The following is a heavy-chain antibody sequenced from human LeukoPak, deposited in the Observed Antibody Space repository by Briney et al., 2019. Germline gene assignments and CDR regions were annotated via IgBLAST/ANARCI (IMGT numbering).Heavy chain of an antibody. CDR2: IYYSGST. CDR1: GGSISSSSYY. Sequence: KTSETLSLTCTFSGGSISSSSYYWGWIRQPPGKGLEWIGSIYYSGSTYYNPSLKSRVTISVDTSKSQFSLKLSSVTAADPAVYYCARQEDSSGYPDYWGQGTLVTVSS. D-gene: IGHD3-22*01. J-gene: IGHJ4*02. V-gene: IGHV4-39*01. CDR3: ARQEDSSGYPDY.